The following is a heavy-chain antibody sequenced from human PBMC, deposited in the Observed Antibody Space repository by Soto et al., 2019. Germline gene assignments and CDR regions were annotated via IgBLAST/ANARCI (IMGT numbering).Heavy chain of an antibody. CDR3: ARVADTATVTN. V-gene: IGHV4-34*01. CDR1: GGSFSGYY. J-gene: IGHJ4*02. D-gene: IGHD5-18*01. CDR2: INHSGST. Sequence: NPSETLSLTCAVYGGSFSGYYWSWIRQPPGKGLEWIGEINHSGSTNYNPSLKSRVTISVDTSKNQFSLKLSSVTAADTAVYYCARVADTATVTNWGQGTLVTVSS.